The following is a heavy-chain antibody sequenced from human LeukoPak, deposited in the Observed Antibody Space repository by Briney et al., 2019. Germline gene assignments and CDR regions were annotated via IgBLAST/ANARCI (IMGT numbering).Heavy chain of an antibody. V-gene: IGHV3-33*01. CDR2: IWYDGSNK. J-gene: IGHJ6*01. D-gene: IGHD2-2*01. Sequence: PGRSLTLSCAASGFTFSSYGTPWFRQAPGKGLEWLAVIWYDGSNKYYADSVKGRFTISRHNSKNKLYLQLNSLRAEDTAVYYCARESRLKDIVVVPAAISGYYYYGMDVWGRGTTVTVFS. CDR1: GFTFSSYG. CDR3: ARESRLKDIVVVPAAISGYYYYGMDV.